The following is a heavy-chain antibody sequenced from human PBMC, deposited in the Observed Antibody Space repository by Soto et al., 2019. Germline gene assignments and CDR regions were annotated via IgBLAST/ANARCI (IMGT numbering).Heavy chain of an antibody. Sequence: ASVKVSCKASGYTFPSYGISWVRQAPGQGLEWMGWISAYNGNTNYAQKLQGRVTMTTDTSTSTAYMELRSLRSDDTAVYYCARDLNIVVVPADDPPDYWGQGTLVTVSS. J-gene: IGHJ4*02. D-gene: IGHD2-2*01. V-gene: IGHV1-18*01. CDR1: GYTFPSYG. CDR2: ISAYNGNT. CDR3: ARDLNIVVVPADDPPDY.